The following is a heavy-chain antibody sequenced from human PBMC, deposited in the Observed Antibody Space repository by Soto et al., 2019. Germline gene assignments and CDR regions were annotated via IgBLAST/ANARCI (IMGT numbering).Heavy chain of an antibody. D-gene: IGHD2-15*01. CDR2: IWSEGTNK. CDR3: ARDRQYCRGGSCYTLLDY. J-gene: IGHJ4*02. Sequence: QVQLVESGGGVVQPGRSLRLSCAASAFTFSNYGMHWVRQAPGKGLEWVAVIWSEGTNKYYADSVKGRFTISRDKSKNTVYLQLNSLRAEYTAVYYGARDRQYCRGGSCYTLLDYWGQGTLVTVSS. CDR1: AFTFSNYG. V-gene: IGHV3-33*01.